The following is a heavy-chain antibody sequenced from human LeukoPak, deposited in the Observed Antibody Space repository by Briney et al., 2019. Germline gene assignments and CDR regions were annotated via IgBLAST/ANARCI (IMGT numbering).Heavy chain of an antibody. Sequence: GGSLRLSCAASGFTVSSNYMSWVRQAPGKGLEWVSVIYSGGSTYYADSVKGRFTISRHNSKITLYLQMNSLRAEDTAVYYCARWAFYYFDYWGQGTLVTVSS. J-gene: IGHJ4*02. CDR3: ARWAFYYFDY. CDR2: IYSGGST. V-gene: IGHV3-53*04. CDR1: GFTVSSNY. D-gene: IGHD3-3*01.